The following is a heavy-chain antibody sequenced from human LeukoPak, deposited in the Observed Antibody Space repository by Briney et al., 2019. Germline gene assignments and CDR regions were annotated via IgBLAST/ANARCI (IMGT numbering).Heavy chain of an antibody. J-gene: IGHJ4*02. V-gene: IGHV3-30-3*01. CDR3: ARWGGSDIVLMVYFDY. Sequence: GGSLRLSCAASGFTFSSYAMHWVRQAPGKGLEWVAVISYDGSNKYYADSVKGRFTISRDNSKNTLYLQMDSLRAEDTAVYYCARWGGSDIVLMVYFDYWGQGTLVTVSS. CDR2: ISYDGSNK. D-gene: IGHD2-8*01. CDR1: GFTFSSYA.